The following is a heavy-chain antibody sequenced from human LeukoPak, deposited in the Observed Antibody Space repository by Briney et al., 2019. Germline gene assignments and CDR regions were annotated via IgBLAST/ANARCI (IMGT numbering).Heavy chain of an antibody. CDR1: GGTLSSYA. CDR2: IIPIFGTA. CDR3: ARGPQEDAFDI. V-gene: IGHV1-69*05. Sequence: ASVKVSCKASGGTLSSYAISWVRQAPGQGLEWMGGIIPIFGTANYAQKFQGRVTITTDESTSAAYMELSSLRSEDTAVYYCARGPQEDAFDIWGQGTMVTVSS. J-gene: IGHJ3*02.